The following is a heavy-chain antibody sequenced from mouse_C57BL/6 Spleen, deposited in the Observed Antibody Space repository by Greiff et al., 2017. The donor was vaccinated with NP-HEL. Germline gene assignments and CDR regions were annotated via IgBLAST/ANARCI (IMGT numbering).Heavy chain of an antibody. D-gene: IGHD1-1*02. CDR1: GYTFTDYE. J-gene: IGHJ2*01. CDR3: TRRMVHSLGYYSFDY. Sequence: QVQLQQSGAELVRPGASVTLSCKASGYTFTDYEMHWVKQTPVHGLEWIGAIDPETGGTAYNQKFKGKAILTADKSSSTAYMELRSLTSEDSAVYYCTRRMVHSLGYYSFDYWGQGTTLTVSS. V-gene: IGHV1-15*01. CDR2: IDPETGGT.